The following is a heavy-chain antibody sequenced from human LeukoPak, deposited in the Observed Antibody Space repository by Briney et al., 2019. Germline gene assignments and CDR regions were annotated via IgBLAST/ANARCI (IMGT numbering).Heavy chain of an antibody. V-gene: IGHV4-59*01. J-gene: IGHJ4*02. CDR2: IYYSGST. CDR1: GGSISSYY. Sequence: SETLSLTCTVSGGSISSYYWSWIRQPPGKGLEWFGYIYYSGSTNYNPSLKSRVTTSVDTSKNQFSLKLSSVTAADTAVYYCARDRSLGEQLKLDYWGEGTLVSVSS. CDR3: ARDRSLGEQLKLDY. D-gene: IGHD6-13*01.